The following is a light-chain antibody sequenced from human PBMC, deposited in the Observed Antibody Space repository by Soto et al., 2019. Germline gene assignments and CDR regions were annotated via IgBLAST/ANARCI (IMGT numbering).Light chain of an antibody. J-gene: IGKJ1*01. CDR1: QSISSY. CDR2: DAS. CDR3: QQYNSYPWT. V-gene: IGKV1-5*01. Sequence: NQVTLSTSSLSASVGGRVTITCRASQSISSYLNWYQQKPGKAPKLLIYDASSLESGVPSRFSGSGSGTEFTLTITSLQPDDFATYYCQQYNSYPWTFGQGTKV.